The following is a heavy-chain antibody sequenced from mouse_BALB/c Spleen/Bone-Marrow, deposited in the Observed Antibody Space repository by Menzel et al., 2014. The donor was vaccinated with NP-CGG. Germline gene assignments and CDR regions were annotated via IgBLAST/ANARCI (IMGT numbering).Heavy chain of an antibody. CDR2: INPSTGNT. D-gene: IGHD2-1*01. J-gene: IGHJ4*01. V-gene: IGHV1-7*01. CDR3: ARGNYEAMDY. CDR1: GYTFTNYW. Sequence: VQLQQSGAELAKPRASVKMSCKASGYTFTNYWMHWVKQRPGQGLEWIGYINPSTGNTEYNQKFKDKATLTADKSSNTAFMQLSSLTSEDSAVYFCARGNYEAMDYWGQGTSLTVSS.